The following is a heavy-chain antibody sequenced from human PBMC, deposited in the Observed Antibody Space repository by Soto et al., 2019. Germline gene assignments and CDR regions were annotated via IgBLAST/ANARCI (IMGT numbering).Heavy chain of an antibody. Sequence: QVVLLQSGAEVKEPGSSVRVSCKVSGSTFNNFAFSWVRQAPGHGPEWMGGIVVMSNTADYSQRFRDRVTITAYTSTNTLYMELGSLTFEDTAVYYCARAIKRWEVHYYFDYWGQGTQVTVSS. J-gene: IGHJ4*02. CDR3: ARAIKRWEVHYYFDY. CDR2: IVVMSNTA. V-gene: IGHV1-69*06. D-gene: IGHD1-26*01. CDR1: GSTFNNFA.